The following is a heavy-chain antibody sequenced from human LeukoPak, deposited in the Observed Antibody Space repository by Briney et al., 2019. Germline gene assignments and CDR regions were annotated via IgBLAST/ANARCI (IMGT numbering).Heavy chain of an antibody. CDR3: AKDRTGYSYGYFLSP. CDR1: GFTFNDYA. CDR2: ISASVSGGST. D-gene: IGHD5-18*01. Sequence: SGGSLRLSCAASGFTFNDYAMTWVRQAPGKGLEWVSTISASVSGGSTYYADSVKGRFTISRDNSKNTLYLQMNSLRAEDTAVYYCAKDRTGYSYGYFLSPWGQGTLVTVSS. J-gene: IGHJ5*02. V-gene: IGHV3-23*01.